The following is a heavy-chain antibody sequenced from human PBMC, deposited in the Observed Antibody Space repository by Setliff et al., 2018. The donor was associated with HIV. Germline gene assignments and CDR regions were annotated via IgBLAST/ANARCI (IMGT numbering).Heavy chain of an antibody. CDR3: VRVISGGAFDI. CDR1: GFTFSDHY. V-gene: IGHV3-72*01. J-gene: IGHJ3*02. Sequence: PGGSLRLSCAAPGFTFSDHYMDWVRQAPGKGPEWVGRSRTKTYSYTTDYAASVKGRFTISRDDSQNSLYLQMNSLKTEDTAVYYCVRVISGGAFDIRGQGTKVTVSS. D-gene: IGHD2-21*01. CDR2: SRTKTYSYTT.